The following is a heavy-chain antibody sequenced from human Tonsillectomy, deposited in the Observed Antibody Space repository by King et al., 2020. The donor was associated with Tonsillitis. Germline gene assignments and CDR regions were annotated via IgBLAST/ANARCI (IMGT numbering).Heavy chain of an antibody. CDR3: TRSRTTDLWSGPFDY. V-gene: IGHV4-59*01. CDR1: GASISNYY. CDR2: IYYSES. D-gene: IGHD3-3*01. Sequence: QLQESGPGLVKTSETLSLTCTVSGASISNYYWSWIRQPPGKGLEWIGYIYYSESNYNPSLKSRVTISVDTSKNQFSLKLTSVTAADTAVYYCTRSRTTDLWSGPFDYWGQGTLVTVSS. J-gene: IGHJ4*02.